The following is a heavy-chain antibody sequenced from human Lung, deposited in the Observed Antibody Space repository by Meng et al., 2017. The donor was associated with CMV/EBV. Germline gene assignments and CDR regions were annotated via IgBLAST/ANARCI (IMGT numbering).Heavy chain of an antibody. CDR3: AKDGRGYSYGYGMDV. CDR2: IRYDGSNK. J-gene: IGHJ6*02. Sequence: GESXKISCAASGFTFSSYGMHWVGQAPGKGLAWVAFIRYDGSNKYYADSVKGRFTISRDNSKNTLYLQMNSLRAEDTAVYYCAKDGRGYSYGYGMDVWGQGXTVTVSS. D-gene: IGHD5-18*01. V-gene: IGHV3-30*02. CDR1: GFTFSSYG.